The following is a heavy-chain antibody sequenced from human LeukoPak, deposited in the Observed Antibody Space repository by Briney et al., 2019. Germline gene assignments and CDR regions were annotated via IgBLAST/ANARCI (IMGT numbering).Heavy chain of an antibody. J-gene: IGHJ3*02. CDR2: INPNSGGT. D-gene: IGHD4-17*01. V-gene: IGHV1-2*02. Sequence: GASVKVSCKASGYTFTGYYMHWVRQAPGQGLEWMGWINPNSGGTNYAQNFQGRVTMTRDTSISTAYMELSRLRSDDTAVYYCARQTTYSPWGAFDIWGQGTMVTVSS. CDR3: ARQTTYSPWGAFDI. CDR1: GYTFTGYY.